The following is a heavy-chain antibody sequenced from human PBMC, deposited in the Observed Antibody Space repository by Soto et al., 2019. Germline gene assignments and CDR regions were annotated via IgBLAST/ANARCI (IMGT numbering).Heavy chain of an antibody. D-gene: IGHD1-1*01. Sequence: GGSLRLSCAASGFTFSSYGMHWVRQAPGKGLEWVAVISYDGSNKYYADSVKGRFTISRDNSKNTLYLQMNSLRAEDAAVYYCAKGRLEGDLYYYGMDVWGQGTRVTVAS. CDR1: GFTFSSYG. V-gene: IGHV3-30*18. J-gene: IGHJ6*02. CDR2: ISYDGSNK. CDR3: AKGRLEGDLYYYGMDV.